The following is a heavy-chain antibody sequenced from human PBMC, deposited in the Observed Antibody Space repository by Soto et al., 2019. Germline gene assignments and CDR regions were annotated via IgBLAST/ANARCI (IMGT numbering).Heavy chain of an antibody. J-gene: IGHJ6*02. V-gene: IGHV3-23*01. D-gene: IGHD3-10*01. CDR2: SRGSGGST. CDR1: GFTFSSDA. CDR3: AKEGRVLWFFEVSSSYYYGMDV. Sequence: PGGSLRLSCAASGFTFSSDAISCVRHAPGEGLQSVSASRGSGGSTYYADSVKSRFTTSRDNSKHTLYLQMNRLRAEDPAVYYCAKEGRVLWFFEVSSSYYYGMDVWGPVGTVT.